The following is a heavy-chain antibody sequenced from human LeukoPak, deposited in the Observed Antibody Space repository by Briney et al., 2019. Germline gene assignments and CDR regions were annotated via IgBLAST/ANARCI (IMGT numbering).Heavy chain of an antibody. Sequence: SVKVPCKASGGTFSSYTISGVRQAPGQGLEGMGRIIPILGIANYAQKFQGRVTITADKSTSTAYTELTSLRSEDTAVYYCARGPLGYCSSTSCYTYYYYYMDVWGKGTTVTVSS. J-gene: IGHJ6*03. CDR2: IIPILGIA. CDR1: GGTFSSYT. D-gene: IGHD2-2*02. CDR3: ARGPLGYCSSTSCYTYYYYYMDV. V-gene: IGHV1-69*02.